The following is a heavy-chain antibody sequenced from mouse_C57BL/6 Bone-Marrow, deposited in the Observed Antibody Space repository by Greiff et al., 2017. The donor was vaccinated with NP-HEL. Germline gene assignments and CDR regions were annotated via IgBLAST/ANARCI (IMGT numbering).Heavy chain of an antibody. D-gene: IGHD1-1*01. J-gene: IGHJ3*01. CDR3: ARWGYGSRDGFAE. CDR2: IDPSDSET. CDR1: GYTFTSYW. Sequence: VQLQQPGAELVRPGSSVKLSCKASGYTFTSYWMHWVKQRPIQGLEWIGNIDPSDSETHYNQKFKDKATLTVDKSSSTAYMQLSSLTSEDSAVYYWARWGYGSRDGFAEWGEGTLVTVSA. V-gene: IGHV1-52*01.